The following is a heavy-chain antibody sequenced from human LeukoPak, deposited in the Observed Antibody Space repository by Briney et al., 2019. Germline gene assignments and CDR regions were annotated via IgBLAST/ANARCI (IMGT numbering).Heavy chain of an antibody. J-gene: IGHJ6*02. CDR1: GYVSYDCY. CDR2: INLKGSAT. D-gene: IGHD2-8*01. Sequence: GASVKVSCKASGYVSYDCYLHWVRQAPGQGLEWVGIINLKGSATNLATKFQGRITLAWDLSTSTVYMEMSSLRSDDSAIYYCATTPPNNGMDVWGQGTTVSVSS. CDR3: ATTPPNNGMDV. V-gene: IGHV1-46*02.